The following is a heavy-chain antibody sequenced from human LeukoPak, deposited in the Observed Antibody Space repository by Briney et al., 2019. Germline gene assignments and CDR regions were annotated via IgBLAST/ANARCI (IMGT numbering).Heavy chain of an antibody. D-gene: IGHD3-16*01. CDR2: IYNSGNT. J-gene: IGHJ5*02. Sequence: SETLSLTCTVSGGSTNNYYWTWIRQPPGKGLEWIGNIYNSGNTNYNPSLKSRVTISIDTSKNQFSLKVISVTAADTAIYYCARESGSYLWRSWLNPWGQGTLITVSS. CDR1: GGSTNNYY. V-gene: IGHV4-59*01. CDR3: ARESGSYLWRSWLNP.